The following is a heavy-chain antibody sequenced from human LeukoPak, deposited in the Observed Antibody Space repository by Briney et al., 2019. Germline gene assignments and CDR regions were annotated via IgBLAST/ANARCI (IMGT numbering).Heavy chain of an antibody. D-gene: IGHD4-17*01. CDR2: IYYSGST. CDR1: GGSISSYY. V-gene: IGHV4-59*01. Sequence: SETLSLTCTVSGGSISSYYWSWIRQPPGKGLEWIWYIYYSGSTNYNPSLKSRVSISVDTSKNQFSLKLRSVTAADTAVYYCASARMTTVTEFDYWGQGTLVTVSS. J-gene: IGHJ4*02. CDR3: ASARMTTVTEFDY.